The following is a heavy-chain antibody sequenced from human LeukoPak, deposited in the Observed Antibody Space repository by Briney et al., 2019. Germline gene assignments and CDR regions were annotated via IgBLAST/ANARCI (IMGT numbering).Heavy chain of an antibody. D-gene: IGHD2-15*01. V-gene: IGHV3-33*01. Sequence: PGGSLRPSCAASGFTFSSYGMHWVRQAPGKGLEWVAVIWYDDSNKYYADSVKGRFTVSRDNSKNTLYLQMNSLRAEDTAVYYCARPSCSGGSCYPYYFDYWGQGTLVTVSS. CDR3: ARPSCSGGSCYPYYFDY. J-gene: IGHJ4*02. CDR2: IWYDDSNK. CDR1: GFTFSSYG.